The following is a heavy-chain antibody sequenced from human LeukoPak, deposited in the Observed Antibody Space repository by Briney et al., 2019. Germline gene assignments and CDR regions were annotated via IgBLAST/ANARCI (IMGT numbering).Heavy chain of an antibody. D-gene: IGHD6-19*01. V-gene: IGHV3-43*02. CDR2: ISGDGGST. CDR1: GFIFA. CDR3: ARESETSGWYDY. Sequence: GGSLRLSCAAPGFIFAIHWVRQAPGKGLEWVSLISGDGGSTFYADSVRGRFTISRDNTRKSLSLQMSGLRSEDTALYYCARESETSGWYDYWGQGTLVTVSS. J-gene: IGHJ4*02.